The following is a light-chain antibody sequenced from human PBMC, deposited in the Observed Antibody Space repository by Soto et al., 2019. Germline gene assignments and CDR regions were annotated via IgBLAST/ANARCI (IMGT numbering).Light chain of an antibody. Sequence: QSVLTQPPSVSGAPGQRVTISCTGSSANIGAAYNVDWYQQLPGTAPKLLIYGNNNRPSGVSNRFSGSKSGNTASLTISGLQAEDEADYYCSSYAGSSPLYVFGTGTKVTVL. CDR2: GNN. CDR3: SSYAGSSPLYV. CDR1: SANIGAAYN. V-gene: IGLV1-40*01. J-gene: IGLJ1*01.